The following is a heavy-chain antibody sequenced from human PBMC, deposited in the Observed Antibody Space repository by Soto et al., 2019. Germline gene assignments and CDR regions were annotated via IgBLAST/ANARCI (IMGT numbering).Heavy chain of an antibody. CDR3: ARGPTTVMISYYYYYGMDV. Sequence: SETLSLTCTVSGGSISSYYWSWIRQPPGKGLEWIGYIYYSGSTNYNPSLKSRVTISVDTSKNQFSLKLSSVTAADTAVYYCARGPTTVMISYYYYYGMDVWGQGTTVTVSS. J-gene: IGHJ6*02. D-gene: IGHD4-17*01. CDR2: IYYSGST. V-gene: IGHV4-59*01. CDR1: GGSISSYY.